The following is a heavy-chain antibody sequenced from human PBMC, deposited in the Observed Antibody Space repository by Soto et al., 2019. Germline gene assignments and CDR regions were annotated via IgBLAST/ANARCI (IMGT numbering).Heavy chain of an antibody. CDR1: GYTFSTYD. D-gene: IGHD6-13*01. J-gene: IGHJ4*02. V-gene: IGHV1-8*01. CDR2: MNPNTGNT. Sequence: QVQLVQSGAEVKKPGASVKVSCRASGYTFSTYDIDWVRLAPGQGLEWMGSMNPNTGNTEYAQKFQGRVTMTRDTSDSTFYMELSSLRSEDTAIYYCARTMGGIAAAGNDYWGQGTLVTVSS. CDR3: ARTMGGIAAAGNDY.